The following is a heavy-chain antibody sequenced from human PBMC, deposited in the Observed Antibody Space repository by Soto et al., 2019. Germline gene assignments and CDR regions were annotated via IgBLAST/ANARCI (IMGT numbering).Heavy chain of an antibody. D-gene: IGHD4-17*01. J-gene: IGHJ1*01. Sequence: QVQLVESGGGVVQPGRSLRLSCAASGFTFSSYGMHWVRQAPGKGLEWVAVIWYDGSNKYYADSVKGLLTISRDNSKNTLYMQRNSLRAEDTGVYYCASDDGAYEGSAEYFQQWGQGALVTVSS. V-gene: IGHV3-33*01. CDR1: GFTFSSYG. CDR2: IWYDGSNK. CDR3: ASDDGAYEGSAEYFQQ.